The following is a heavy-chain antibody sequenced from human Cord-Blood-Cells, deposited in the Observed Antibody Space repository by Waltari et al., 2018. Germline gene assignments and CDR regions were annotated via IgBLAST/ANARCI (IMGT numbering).Heavy chain of an antibody. J-gene: IGHJ4*02. Sequence: QVQLQESGPGLVKPSETLSLTCAVSGYSISSGYYWGWLRQPPGKGLEWIGSLYHSGSTYYNPSLKSRVTISVDTSKNQFSLKLSSVTAADTAVYYCARIEAYDFWSGYFDYWGQGTLVTVSS. CDR2: LYHSGST. CDR1: GYSISSGYY. V-gene: IGHV4-38-2*01. CDR3: ARIEAYDFWSGYFDY. D-gene: IGHD3-3*01.